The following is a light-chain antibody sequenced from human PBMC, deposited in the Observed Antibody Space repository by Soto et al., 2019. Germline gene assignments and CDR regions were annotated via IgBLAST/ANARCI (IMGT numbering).Light chain of an antibody. Sequence: ALSPSSLSASVGDSLTLTCRASQTVTSYLNWYQQKPGKAPKLLIFATSTLQSGIPSRFSGSRSGPDFTLTISSLQSEDFATYYCQQSNSSPPTFGQGTKVDIK. CDR3: QQSNSSPPT. CDR2: ATS. J-gene: IGKJ1*01. V-gene: IGKV1-39*01. CDR1: QTVTSY.